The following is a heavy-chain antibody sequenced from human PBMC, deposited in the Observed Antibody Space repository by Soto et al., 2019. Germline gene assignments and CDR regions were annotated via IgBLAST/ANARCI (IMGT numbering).Heavy chain of an antibody. J-gene: IGHJ3*02. CDR1: GYSFTSYW. V-gene: IGHV5-51*01. CDR2: IYPGDSDT. CDR3: ARYTHITGTFKNAFDI. D-gene: IGHD1-7*01. Sequence: GESLKISCKGSGYSFTSYWIGWVRQMPGKGLEWMGIIYPGDSDTRYSPSFQGQVTISADKSISTAYLQWSSRKASDTAMYYCARYTHITGTFKNAFDIWGQGTMVTVSS.